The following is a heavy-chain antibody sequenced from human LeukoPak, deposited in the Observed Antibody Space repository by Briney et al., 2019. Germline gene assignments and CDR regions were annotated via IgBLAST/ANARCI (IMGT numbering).Heavy chain of an antibody. D-gene: IGHD3-10*01. CDR2: ISSSGSTI. CDR1: GFTFSSYE. J-gene: IGHJ4*02. CDR3: ASTLWFGETSGHY. Sequence: GGSLRLSCAASGFTFSSYEMNWVRRAPGKGLEWVSYISSSGSTIYYADSVKGRFTISRDNAKNSLYLQMNSLRAEDTAVYYCASTLWFGETSGHYWGQGTLVTVSS. V-gene: IGHV3-48*03.